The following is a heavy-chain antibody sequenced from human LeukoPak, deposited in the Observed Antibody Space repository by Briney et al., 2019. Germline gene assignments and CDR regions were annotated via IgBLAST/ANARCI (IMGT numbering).Heavy chain of an antibody. CDR2: IYYSGTT. V-gene: IGHV4-31*03. CDR3: ARASRLGELSLGY. J-gene: IGHJ4*02. Sequence: SETLSLTCTVSGGSINNDGHYWSWIRQHPGKGLEWIGYIYYSGTTYYNPSLKSRVTISVGASKNQFSLQLSSVTAADTAVYYCARASRLGELSLGYWGQGTLVTVSS. D-gene: IGHD3-16*02. CDR1: GGSINNDGHY.